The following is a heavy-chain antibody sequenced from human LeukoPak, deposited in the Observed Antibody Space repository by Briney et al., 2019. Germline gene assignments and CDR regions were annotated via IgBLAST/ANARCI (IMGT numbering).Heavy chain of an antibody. CDR2: TYYSGST. J-gene: IGHJ6*03. Sequence: SETLSLTCTVSGGSISSYYWSWIRQPPGKGLEWIGYTYYSGSTNYNPSLKSRVTISVDTSKNQFSLKLSSVTAADTAVYYCARGWIQLWAPYYYYMDVWGKGTTVTVSS. D-gene: IGHD5-18*01. CDR3: ARGWIQLWAPYYYYMDV. V-gene: IGHV4-59*01. CDR1: GGSISSYY.